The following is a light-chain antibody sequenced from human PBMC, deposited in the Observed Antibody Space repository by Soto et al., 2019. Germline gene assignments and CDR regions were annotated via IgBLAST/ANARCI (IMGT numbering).Light chain of an antibody. J-gene: IGKJ4*01. CDR1: QSVNGY. CDR3: QQYNPPLT. Sequence: EIVLTQSPATLSLSPGERATLSCRASQSVNGYLAWYQQKPGQAPRLLIYDVSNRAPGIPARFSGSGSGTEFTLTISSLQSEDFVVYYCQQYNPPLTFGGGTKVDIK. V-gene: IGKV3-11*01. CDR2: DVS.